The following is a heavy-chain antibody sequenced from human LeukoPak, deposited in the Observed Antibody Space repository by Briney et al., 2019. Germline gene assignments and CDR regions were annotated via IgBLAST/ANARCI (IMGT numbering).Heavy chain of an antibody. V-gene: IGHV1-69*06. J-gene: IGHJ6*03. CDR3: AREGSKSYYYYYYMDV. CDR2: IIPMFGTA. CDR1: GYTFTGYY. Sequence: ASVKVSCEASGYTFTGYYMHWVRQAPGQGLEWMGRIIPMFGTANYAQNFQGRVTITADKSTSTAYMELSSLKSEDTAVYYCAREGSKSYYYYYYMDVWGKGTTVTVSS. D-gene: IGHD4-11*01.